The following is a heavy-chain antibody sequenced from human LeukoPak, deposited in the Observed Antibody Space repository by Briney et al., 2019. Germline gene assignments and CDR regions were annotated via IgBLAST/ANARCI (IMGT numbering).Heavy chain of an antibody. V-gene: IGHV3-23*01. Sequence: VGSLRLSCAASGFTFSSYAMGWVRQAPGKGLEWVSAITASGGNTYYADSVKGRFTISRDNSKNTLYLQVNSLRAEDTAVYYCARDGSSSSPYYFDYWGQGTLVTVSS. CDR3: ARDGSSSSPYYFDY. CDR1: GFTFSSYA. D-gene: IGHD6-6*01. J-gene: IGHJ4*02. CDR2: ITASGGNT.